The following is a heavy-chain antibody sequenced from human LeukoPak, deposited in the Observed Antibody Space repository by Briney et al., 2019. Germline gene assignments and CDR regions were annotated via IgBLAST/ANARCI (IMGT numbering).Heavy chain of an antibody. CDR2: ISYDGSNK. CDR3: ARDATDRTDIVVGWFDP. D-gene: IGHD2-2*01. V-gene: IGHV3-30*04. J-gene: IGHJ5*02. Sequence: GGSLRLSCAASGFTFSSYAMHWDRQAPGKGLEWVAVISYDGSNKYYADSVKGRFTISRDNSKNTLYLQMNSLRAEDTAVYYCARDATDRTDIVVGWFDPWGQGTLVTVSS. CDR1: GFTFSSYA.